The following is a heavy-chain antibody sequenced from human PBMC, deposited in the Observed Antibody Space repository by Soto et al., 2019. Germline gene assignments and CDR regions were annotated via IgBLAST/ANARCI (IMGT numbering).Heavy chain of an antibody. Sequence: QVQLQQWGAGLLKPSETLSLTCAVYGGSFSGYYWSWIRPPPGQGLEWIGEINHSGSTNYNPSLKSRVTISVDTSKNQFSLKLSSVTAADTAVYYCARGSNWNYRERFDPWGQGTLVTVSS. CDR2: INHSGST. D-gene: IGHD1-7*01. CDR1: GGSFSGYY. CDR3: ARGSNWNYRERFDP. J-gene: IGHJ5*02. V-gene: IGHV4-34*01.